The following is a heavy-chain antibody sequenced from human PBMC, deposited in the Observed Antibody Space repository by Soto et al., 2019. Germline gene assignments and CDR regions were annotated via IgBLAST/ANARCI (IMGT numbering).Heavy chain of an antibody. CDR3: ASYSYNLRIFEY. J-gene: IGHJ4*02. V-gene: IGHV4-4*02. D-gene: IGHD3-10*01. CDR2: IYHRGST. CDR1: SGSISSSNW. Sequence: QVQLQESGPGLVKPSGTLSLTCAVSSGSISSSNWWSWVRQPPGKGLEWIGEIYHRGSTNYNPSLKSRVTISVDKSKNQFSLNLSSVTAADTAVYYCASYSYNLRIFEYWGQGTLVTVSS.